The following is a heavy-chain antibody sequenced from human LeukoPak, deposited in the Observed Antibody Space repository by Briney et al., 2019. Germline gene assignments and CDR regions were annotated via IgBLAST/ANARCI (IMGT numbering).Heavy chain of an antibody. J-gene: IGHJ5*02. CDR3: ARLQIEDFPIRTNWFDP. D-gene: IGHD5-24*01. CDR2: INHSGST. Sequence: SETLSLTCAVYGGSFSGYYWSWIRQPPGKGLEWIGEINHSGSTNYNPSLKSRVTISVDTSKNQFSLKLSSVTAADTAVYYCARLQIEDFPIRTNWFDPWGQGTLVTVSS. V-gene: IGHV4-34*01. CDR1: GGSFSGYY.